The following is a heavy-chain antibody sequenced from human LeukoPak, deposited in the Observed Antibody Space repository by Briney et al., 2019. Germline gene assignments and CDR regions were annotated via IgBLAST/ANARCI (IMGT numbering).Heavy chain of an antibody. CDR1: GGSFSGYY. V-gene: IGHV4-34*01. CDR2: INHSGST. J-gene: IGHJ5*02. CDR3: AHLYPVMVASTRSWFDP. D-gene: IGHD5-18*01. Sequence: NPSETLSLTCAVYGGSFSGYYWSWIRQPPGKGLEWIGEINHSGSTNYNPSLKSRVTISVDTSKNQFSLKLSSVTAADTAAYYCAHLYPVMVASTRSWFDPWGQGTLVTVSS.